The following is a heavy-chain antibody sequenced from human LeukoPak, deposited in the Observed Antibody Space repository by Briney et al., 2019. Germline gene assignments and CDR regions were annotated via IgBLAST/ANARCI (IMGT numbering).Heavy chain of an antibody. J-gene: IGHJ4*02. CDR2: INGDGSTR. V-gene: IGHV3-74*01. CDR3: ARNSEMNFDY. CDR1: GFNFPTSW. D-gene: IGHD2/OR15-2a*01. Sequence: PGGSLRPSCATSGFNFPTSWMHWVRQAPGKGLVWVSRINGDGSTRNYADSVRGRFTISRDNAENTVYLQMKSLRVEDTAVYYCARNSEMNFDYWGQGTLVTVS.